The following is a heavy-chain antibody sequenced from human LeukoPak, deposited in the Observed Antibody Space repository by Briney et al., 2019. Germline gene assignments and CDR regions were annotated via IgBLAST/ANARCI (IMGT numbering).Heavy chain of an antibody. D-gene: IGHD3-10*01. CDR3: ATYGSGSRRGVDY. J-gene: IGHJ4*02. CDR2: ISSSSSYI. V-gene: IGHV3-21*04. CDR1: GFTFSSYS. Sequence: GGSLRLSCAASGFTFSSYSMNRVRQAPGKGLEWVSSISSSSSYIYYADSVKGRFTISRDNAKNSLYLQMNSLRAEDTAVYYCATYGSGSRRGVDYWGQGTLVTVSS.